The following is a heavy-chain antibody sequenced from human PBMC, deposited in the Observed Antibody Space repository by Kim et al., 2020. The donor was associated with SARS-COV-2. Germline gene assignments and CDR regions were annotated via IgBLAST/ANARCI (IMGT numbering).Heavy chain of an antibody. D-gene: IGHD3-22*01. CDR1: GGSISSGSYY. CDR3: ARDGRANYYDSSGYSFTESPPFDY. Sequence: SETPSLTCTVSGGSISSGSYYWSWIRQPAGKGLEWIGRIYTSGSTNYNPSLKSRVTISVDTSKNQFSLKLSSVTAADTAVYYCARDGRANYYDSSGYSFTESPPFDYWGQGTLVTVSS. J-gene: IGHJ4*02. CDR2: IYTSGST. V-gene: IGHV4-61*02.